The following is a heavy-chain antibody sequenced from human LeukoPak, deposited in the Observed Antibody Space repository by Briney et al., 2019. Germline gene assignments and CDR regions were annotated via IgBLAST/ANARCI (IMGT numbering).Heavy chain of an antibody. D-gene: IGHD3-10*02. CDR1: GFTFDDYG. V-gene: IGHV3-20*04. Sequence: GGSLRLSCAASGFTFDDYGMSWVRQAPGKGLEWVSGINWNGGSTGYADSVKGRFTISRDNAKNSLYLQMNSLRAEDTAVCYCAELGITMIGGVWGKGTTVTISS. CDR3: AELGITMIGGV. CDR2: INWNGGST. J-gene: IGHJ6*04.